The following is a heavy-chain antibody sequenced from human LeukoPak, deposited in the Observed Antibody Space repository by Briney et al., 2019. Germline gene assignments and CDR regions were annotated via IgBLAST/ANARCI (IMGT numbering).Heavy chain of an antibody. V-gene: IGHV4-34*01. D-gene: IGHD2-21*02. CDR2: INHRGST. CDR3: ARVGYCGGDCYPFDY. CDR1: GGSFSGYY. J-gene: IGHJ4*02. Sequence: PSETLSLTCAVYGGSFSGYYWSWIRQPPGKGLEWIGEINHRGSTNYNPSLKSRVTISVDTSRNSFSLELSSVTAADTAVYYRARVGYCGGDCYPFDYWGQRTLTTISS.